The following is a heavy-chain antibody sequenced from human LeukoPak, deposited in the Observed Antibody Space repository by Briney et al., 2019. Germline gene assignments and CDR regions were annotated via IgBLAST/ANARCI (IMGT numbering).Heavy chain of an antibody. CDR2: IYTSGST. J-gene: IGHJ6*03. Sequence: SETLSLTCTVSGGSISSYCWSWIRQPPGKGLEWIAYIYTSGSTNYNPSLKSPVTISVDTSKNLFSLKLSSVTAADTAVYYSARLRYYYYYMDVWGKGTTVTVSS. V-gene: IGHV4-4*09. CDR3: ARLRYYYYYMDV. CDR1: GGSISSYC.